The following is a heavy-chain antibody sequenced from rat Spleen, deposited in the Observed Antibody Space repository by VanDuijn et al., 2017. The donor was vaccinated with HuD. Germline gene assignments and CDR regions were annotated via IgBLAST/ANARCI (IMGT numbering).Heavy chain of an antibody. D-gene: IGHD4-3*01. CDR1: GFTFSNYY. J-gene: IGHJ3*01. Sequence: EVQVVESGGGLVQPGRSMKLSCAASGFTFSNYYMAWVRQAPTKGLEWVASISNSGGNTYYRDSVKGRFTISRDNAKSTLYLQMDSLRSEDTATYYCARHFGYWGQGTLVTVSS. CDR3: ARHFGY. CDR2: ISNSGGNT. V-gene: IGHV5-25*01.